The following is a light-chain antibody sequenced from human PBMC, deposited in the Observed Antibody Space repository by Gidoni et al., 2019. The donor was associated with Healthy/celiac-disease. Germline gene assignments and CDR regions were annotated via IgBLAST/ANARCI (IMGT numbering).Light chain of an antibody. Sequence: DIQMTQSPSTLSASVGVRVTITCRASQSISSWLAWYQQKPGKAPKLLIYKASSLESGVPSRFSGSGSGTEFTLTISSLQPDDFATYYCQQYNSWMYTFGQGTKLEIK. CDR3: QQYNSWMYT. CDR1: QSISSW. J-gene: IGKJ2*01. V-gene: IGKV1-5*03. CDR2: KAS.